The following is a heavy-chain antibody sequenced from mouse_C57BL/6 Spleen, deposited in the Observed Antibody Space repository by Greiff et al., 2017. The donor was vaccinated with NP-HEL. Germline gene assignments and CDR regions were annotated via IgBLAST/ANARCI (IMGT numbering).Heavy chain of an antibody. J-gene: IGHJ3*01. CDR2: IYPGDGDT. D-gene: IGHD2-4*01. Sequence: QVQLQQSGAELVKPGASVKISCKASGYAFSSYWMNWVKQRPGKGLEWIGQIYPGDGDTNYNGKLKGKAILTADKSASTAYMQLSSLASEDSAIYFCARDRGLRGSDWGQGTLVTVAA. CDR1: GYAFSSYW. CDR3: ARDRGLRGSD. V-gene: IGHV1-80*01.